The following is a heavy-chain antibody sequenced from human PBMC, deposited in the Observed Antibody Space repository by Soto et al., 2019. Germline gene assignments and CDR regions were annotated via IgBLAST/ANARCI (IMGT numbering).Heavy chain of an antibody. CDR3: AIDKQKGRHFGSGSYYKRPYTSVMAF. J-gene: IGHJ6*04. CDR1: GGSISSYY. D-gene: IGHD3-10*01. V-gene: IGHV4-4*07. CDR2: IYTSGST. Sequence: PSWSMSLTCTFSGGSISSYYLSWLRQPAAKGLERIGRIYTSGSTNYNPSLKSRATLSVDTSKNQFSLKLSSVTAADTAVYYCAIDKQKGRHFGSGSYYKRPYTSVMAFGVKGTTVTVSP.